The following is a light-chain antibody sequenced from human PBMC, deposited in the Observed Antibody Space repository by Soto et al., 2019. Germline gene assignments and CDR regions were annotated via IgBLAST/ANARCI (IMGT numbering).Light chain of an antibody. V-gene: IGKV1-12*01. CDR2: SAS. J-gene: IGKJ4*01. Sequence: DIQMTQSPSYVPASVGDRVTITCRASQGITSWLAWYQQKPGKAPKLLIYSASSLQSGVPSRFSGSGSGTDFTLSISSLQPEAFATSYCQQSYSGPLTFGGGTKV. CDR1: QGITSW. CDR3: QQSYSGPLT.